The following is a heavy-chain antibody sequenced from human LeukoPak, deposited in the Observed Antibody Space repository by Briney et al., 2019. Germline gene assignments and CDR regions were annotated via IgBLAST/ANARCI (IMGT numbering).Heavy chain of an antibody. D-gene: IGHD6-19*01. CDR1: GFTFSSYG. CDR3: TRNSGWYGLS. V-gene: IGHV3-30*02. CDR2: IRYDGSNK. J-gene: IGHJ1*01. Sequence: GGSLRLSCAASGFTFSSYGMHWVRQAPGKGLEWVAFIRYDGSNKYYADSVKGRFTISRDNSNNTLFLHLNSLRGEDTAVYYCTRNSGWYGLSWGQGTLVTVSS.